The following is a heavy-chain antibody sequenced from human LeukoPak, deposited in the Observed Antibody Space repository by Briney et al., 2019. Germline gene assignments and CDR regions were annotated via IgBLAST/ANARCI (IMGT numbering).Heavy chain of an antibody. CDR3: ASLWCGSGSYTQEYYFDY. V-gene: IGHV4-59*01. CDR2: IYYSGST. J-gene: IGHJ4*02. D-gene: IGHD3-10*01. CDR1: GGSISSYY. Sequence: KPSETLSLTCTVSGGSISSYYWSWIRQPPGKGLEWIGYIYYSGSTNYNPSLKSRVTISVDTSKNQFSLKLSSVTAADTAVYYCASLWCGSGSYTQEYYFDYWGQGTLVTVSS.